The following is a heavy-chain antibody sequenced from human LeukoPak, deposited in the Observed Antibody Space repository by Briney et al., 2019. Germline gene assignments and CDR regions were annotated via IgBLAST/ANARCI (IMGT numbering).Heavy chain of an antibody. Sequence: ASVKVSCKASGYIFTSCDINWVRQATGQGLEWMGWTNPISGYTGSAQKFQGRVTMTRNTSIGTAYLELSSLRSDDTAVYYCARGNRLYSSSWSSLPFDIWGQGTMVTVSS. J-gene: IGHJ3*02. CDR2: TNPISGYT. D-gene: IGHD6-13*01. CDR3: ARGNRLYSSSWSSLPFDI. V-gene: IGHV1-8*01. CDR1: GYIFTSCD.